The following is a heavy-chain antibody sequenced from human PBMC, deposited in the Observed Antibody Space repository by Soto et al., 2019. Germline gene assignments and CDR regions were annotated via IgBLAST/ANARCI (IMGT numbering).Heavy chain of an antibody. CDR3: ARAGDIVVVVAANDAFDI. D-gene: IGHD2-15*01. CDR2: IIPIFGTA. J-gene: IGHJ3*02. CDR1: GGTFSSYA. V-gene: IGHV1-69*13. Sequence: SVKVSCKASGGTFSSYAISWVRQAPGQGLEWMGGIIPIFGTANYALKFQGRVTITADESTSTAYMELSSLRSEDTAVYYFARAGDIVVVVAANDAFDIWGQGTMVTVSS.